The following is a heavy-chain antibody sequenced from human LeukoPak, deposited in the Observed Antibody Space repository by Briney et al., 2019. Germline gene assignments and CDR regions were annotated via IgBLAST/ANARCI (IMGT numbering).Heavy chain of an antibody. V-gene: IGHV3-30-3*01. CDR2: ISYDGSNK. CDR3: ARDRDIVVVPAATGGAFDI. D-gene: IGHD2-2*01. J-gene: IGHJ3*02. CDR1: GFTFSSYA. Sequence: GGSLRLSCAASGFTFSSYAMHWVRQAPGKGLEWVAVISYDGSNKYYADSVKGRFTISRDNSKNTLYLQMNSLRAEDTAVYYCARDRDIVVVPAATGGAFDIWGQGTMVTVSS.